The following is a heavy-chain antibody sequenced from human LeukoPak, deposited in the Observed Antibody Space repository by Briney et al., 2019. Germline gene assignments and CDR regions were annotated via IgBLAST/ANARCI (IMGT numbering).Heavy chain of an antibody. J-gene: IGHJ6*03. CDR2: ISYDGSNK. V-gene: IGHV3-30*18. D-gene: IGHD6-13*01. CDR1: GFTFSDYG. Sequence: GGSLRLSCAASGFTFSDYGMDWVRQAPGKGLEWVAVISYDGSNKYYADSVKGRFTISRDNSKNTLYLQMNSLRAEDTAVYYCANDVAAGPYYYYYMDVWGKGTTVTVSS. CDR3: ANDVAAGPYYYYYMDV.